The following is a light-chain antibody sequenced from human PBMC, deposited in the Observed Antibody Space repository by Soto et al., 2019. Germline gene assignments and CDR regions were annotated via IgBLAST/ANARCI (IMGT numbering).Light chain of an antibody. V-gene: IGKV1-33*01. Sequence: DIRLTQSPSSLAASVGARVTITCPASQDINNYLNWYQQKPGKAPELLIYDASDLEVGVPSRFSGSGSGTVFTLTISSLQPEDIATYYCQQYDDLTFTFGKGTRLEIK. CDR1: QDINNY. CDR3: QQYDDLTFT. CDR2: DAS. J-gene: IGKJ5*01.